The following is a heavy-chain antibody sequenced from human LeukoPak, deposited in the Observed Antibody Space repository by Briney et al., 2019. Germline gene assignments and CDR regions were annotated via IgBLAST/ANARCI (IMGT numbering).Heavy chain of an antibody. CDR3: AKGREQQLDEAYYFDY. Sequence: GGSLRLSCAASGFTFSSYAMSWVRQAPGKGLEWVSGIGGGGSSTYYADSVKGRFTISRDNSKNTLYLQMNSLRAEDTAVYYCAKGREQQLDEAYYFDYWGQGTLVTVSS. CDR2: IGGGGSST. CDR1: GFTFSSYA. J-gene: IGHJ4*02. V-gene: IGHV3-23*01. D-gene: IGHD6-13*01.